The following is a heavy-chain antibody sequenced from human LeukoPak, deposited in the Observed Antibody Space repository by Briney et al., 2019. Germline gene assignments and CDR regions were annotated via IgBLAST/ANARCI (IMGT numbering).Heavy chain of an antibody. CDR3: ARPYGSGSYYRPFDP. D-gene: IGHD3-10*01. V-gene: IGHV1-2*02. J-gene: IGHJ5*02. Sequence: ASVKVSCKASGYTFTSYAMNWVRQAPGQGLEWMGWINPNSGGTNYAQKFQGRVTMTRDTSISTAYMELSRLRSDDTAVYYCARPYGSGSYYRPFDPWGQGTLVTVSS. CDR2: INPNSGGT. CDR1: GYTFTSYA.